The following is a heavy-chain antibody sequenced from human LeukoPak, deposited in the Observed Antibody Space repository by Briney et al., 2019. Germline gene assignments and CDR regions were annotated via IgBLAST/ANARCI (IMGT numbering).Heavy chain of an antibody. Sequence: VGSLRLSCAASGFTFTTYYMSWVRQAPGKGLEWVANINQDGGTKYYVDSVKGRFTISRDNAISLVFLQMNSLRAEDTAVYYCARENWTNDFWGQGTLVTVSS. J-gene: IGHJ4*02. CDR1: GFTFTTYY. D-gene: IGHD1/OR15-1a*01. CDR3: ARENWTNDF. CDR2: INQDGGTK. V-gene: IGHV3-7*01.